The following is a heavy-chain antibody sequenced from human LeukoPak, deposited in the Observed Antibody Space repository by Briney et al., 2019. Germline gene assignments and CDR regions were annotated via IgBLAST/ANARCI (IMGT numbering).Heavy chain of an antibody. CDR3: AKAVAVALDY. J-gene: IGHJ4*02. Sequence: PGGSLRLSCAASGFIFSDFDMSWVRRAPGKGLEWVSAISHSGRSTYYADSVKGRFTISRDNSKNTLYLEMNSLRADDTAVYYCAKAVAVALDYWGQGTLVTVSS. CDR1: GFIFSDFD. CDR2: ISHSGRST. D-gene: IGHD6-19*01. V-gene: IGHV3-23*01.